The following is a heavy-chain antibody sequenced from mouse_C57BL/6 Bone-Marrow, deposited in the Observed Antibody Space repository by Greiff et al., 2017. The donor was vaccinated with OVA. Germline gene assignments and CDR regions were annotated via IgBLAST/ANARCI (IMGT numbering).Heavy chain of an antibody. V-gene: IGHV5-9-1*02. J-gene: IGHJ1*03. CDR3: TRGYYYGSSYPWYFDV. CDR2: ISSGGDYI. CDR1: GFTFSSYA. Sequence: EVNVVESGEGLVKPGGSLKLSCAASGFTFSSYAMSWVRQTPEKRLEWVAYISSGGDYIYYADTVKGRFTISRDNARNTLYLQMSSLKSEDTAMYYCTRGYYYGSSYPWYFDVWGTGTTVTVSS. D-gene: IGHD1-1*01.